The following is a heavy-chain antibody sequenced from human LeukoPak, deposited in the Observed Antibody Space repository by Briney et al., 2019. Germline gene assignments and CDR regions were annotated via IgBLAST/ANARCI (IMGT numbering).Heavy chain of an antibody. CDR3: ARQDGSGSFDY. V-gene: IGHV3-21*01. Sequence: GGSLRLSCAASGFTFSSYSMNWVRQAPGKGLEWVSSISSSSSYIYYADSVKGRFTISRDSAKNSLYLQMNSLRAEDTAVYYCARQDGSGSFDYWGQGTLVTVSS. CDR1: GFTFSSYS. J-gene: IGHJ4*02. D-gene: IGHD3-10*01. CDR2: ISSSSSYI.